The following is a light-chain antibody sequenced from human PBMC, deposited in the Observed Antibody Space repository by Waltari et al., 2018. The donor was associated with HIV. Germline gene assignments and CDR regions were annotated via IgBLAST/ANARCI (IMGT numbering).Light chain of an antibody. CDR2: DAS. V-gene: IGKV3-15*01. CDR1: QNIRTT. CDR3: QQYNNWLFT. J-gene: IGKJ3*01. Sequence: EIVMTQSPATLSVSPGESVTLSCRASQNIRTTFAWYQQKPGQSPRLLIYDASTRATGIPDRFSGSGSGTDFALTISSAQSEDFAVYFCQQYNNWLFTFGPGTKVDIK.